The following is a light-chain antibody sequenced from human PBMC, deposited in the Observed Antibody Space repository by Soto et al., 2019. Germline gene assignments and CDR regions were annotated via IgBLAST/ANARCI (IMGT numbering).Light chain of an antibody. J-gene: IGLJ2*01. CDR2: DVT. V-gene: IGLV2-14*03. Sequence: QSALTQPASVSGSPGQSITISCTGTSSDVGGYNYVSWYQQHQGKAPKLMIYDVTNRPSGVSNRFSGSKSGNTASLTISGLQPEDEADYYCSSYTSSSSVIFGGGTKLTVL. CDR1: SSDVGGYNY. CDR3: SSYTSSSSVI.